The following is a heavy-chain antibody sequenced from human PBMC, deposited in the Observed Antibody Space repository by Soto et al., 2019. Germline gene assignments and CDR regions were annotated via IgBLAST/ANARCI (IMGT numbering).Heavy chain of an antibody. Sequence: QVQLVESGGGVVQPGRSLRLSCAASGFTFSSYAMHWVRQAPGKGLEWVAVISYDGSNKYYADSVKGRFTISRVNSKNTLYLQMNSLRAEDTAVYYCARESTSPWGQGTLVTVSS. V-gene: IGHV3-30-3*01. CDR3: ARESTSP. CDR1: GFTFSSYA. CDR2: ISYDGSNK. J-gene: IGHJ5*02. D-gene: IGHD1-1*01.